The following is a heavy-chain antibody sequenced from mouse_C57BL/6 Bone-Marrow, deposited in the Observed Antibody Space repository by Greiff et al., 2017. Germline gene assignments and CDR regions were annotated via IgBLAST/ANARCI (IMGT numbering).Heavy chain of an antibody. CDR3: ARHSYSNRYYYAMDY. D-gene: IGHD2-5*01. CDR1: GFTFSDYY. CDR2: ISNGVGST. Sequence: EVQVVESGGGLVQPGGSLKLSCAASGFTFSDYYMYWVRQTPEKRLEWVAYISNGVGSTNYPDTVKGRFTISRDNAKNTLYLQMSRLKSEDTAMYYCARHSYSNRYYYAMDYWGQGTSVTVSS. J-gene: IGHJ4*01. V-gene: IGHV5-12*01.